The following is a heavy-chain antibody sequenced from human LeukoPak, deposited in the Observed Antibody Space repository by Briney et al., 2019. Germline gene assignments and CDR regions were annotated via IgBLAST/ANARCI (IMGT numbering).Heavy chain of an antibody. D-gene: IGHD3-10*01. CDR2: VNPNSGNT. J-gene: IGHJ4*02. Sequence: GASVRVSCKASGYTFANYEIHWVRQATGQGLEWMAWVNPNSGNTNYAQKFQGRVTVTRNTFISTAYMELGSLGFEDTAVYYCARGTSYYASGSYPDFDYWGQGSQVTVSS. V-gene: IGHV1-8*03. CDR3: ARGTSYYASGSYPDFDY. CDR1: GYTFANYE.